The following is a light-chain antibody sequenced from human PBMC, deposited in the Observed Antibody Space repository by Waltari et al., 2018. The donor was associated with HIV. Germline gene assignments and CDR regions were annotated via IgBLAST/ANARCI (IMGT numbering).Light chain of an antibody. CDR3: QQYNDWPPWT. J-gene: IGKJ1*01. CDR2: GAS. V-gene: IGKV3D-15*01. CDR1: QSVSSN. Sequence: EIVMMQSPATLSVSPGERATLSCRASQSVSSNIAWYQQKPGQAPRLLVYGASTRATGISARFSGSGSGTEFTLTISSLQSEDFAVYYCQQYNDWPPWTFGQGTKVEI.